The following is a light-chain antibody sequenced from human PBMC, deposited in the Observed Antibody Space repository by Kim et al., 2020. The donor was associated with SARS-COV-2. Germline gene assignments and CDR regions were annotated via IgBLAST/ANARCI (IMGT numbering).Light chain of an antibody. V-gene: IGKV3-15*01. Sequence: SPGERVTLSCRASQSVNSNLAWYQQRPGQAPRLLISGASTRATGIPARFSGSGSETDFTLTISSLQSEDFAVYYCKHYNNWPPWTFGKGTKVDIK. CDR3: KHYNNWPPWT. J-gene: IGKJ1*01. CDR2: GAS. CDR1: QSVNSN.